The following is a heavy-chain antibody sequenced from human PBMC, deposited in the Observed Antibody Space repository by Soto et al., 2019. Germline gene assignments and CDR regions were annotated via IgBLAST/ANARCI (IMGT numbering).Heavy chain of an antibody. D-gene: IGHD1-7*01. CDR1: GFTFSSYW. CDR2: MNQDGSKK. Sequence: EVQLVESGGGLVQPGGSLRLSCAASGFTFSSYWMTWVRQAPRKGLEWVANMNQDGSKKYYVDSVKGRFTISRDNAKNSLYLQMNSLRAEDTAVYYCARGIYNWNSVAHDGFDIWGQGTMVTVSS. CDR3: ARGIYNWNSVAHDGFDI. V-gene: IGHV3-7*01. J-gene: IGHJ3*02.